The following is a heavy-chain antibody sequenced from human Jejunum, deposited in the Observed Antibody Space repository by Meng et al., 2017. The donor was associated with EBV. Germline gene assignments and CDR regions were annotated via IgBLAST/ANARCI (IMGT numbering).Heavy chain of an antibody. CDR2: IHHSGRT. Sequence: CGPGMWQLSGTLCYTCAVSVGSTTRTNGWSWVRQPPGKGLEWIGEIHHSGRTNYNPSLKSRVTISVDKSKNQFSLELSSVTAADTAVYFCASVGYYDSSGYFTDYWGQGTLVTVSS. D-gene: IGHD3-22*01. V-gene: IGHV4-4*02. J-gene: IGHJ4*02. CDR3: ASVGYYDSSGYFTDY. CDR1: VGSTTRTNG.